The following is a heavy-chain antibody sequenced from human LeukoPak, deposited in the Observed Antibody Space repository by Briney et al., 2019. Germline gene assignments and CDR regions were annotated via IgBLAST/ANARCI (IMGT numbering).Heavy chain of an antibody. CDR1: GGSISSDH. V-gene: IGHV4-59*01. CDR2: ISYSGRT. Sequence: SETLSLTCTVSGGSISSDHWNWIRQPPGKGLEWIGCISYSGRTYYNPSLKSRVTISVDLSKSQFSLRLTSVTAADTAVYYCARKNDFDIWGQGTLVTVSS. D-gene: IGHD2/OR15-2a*01. CDR3: ARKNDFDI. J-gene: IGHJ3*02.